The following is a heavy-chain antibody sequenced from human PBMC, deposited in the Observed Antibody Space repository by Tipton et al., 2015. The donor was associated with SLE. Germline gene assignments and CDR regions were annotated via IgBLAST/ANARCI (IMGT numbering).Heavy chain of an antibody. D-gene: IGHD1-26*01. CDR2: AYYSGST. J-gene: IGHJ4*02. Sequence: TLSLTCSVSDGSISSRLHYWGWIRPPPGKGLEWIGNAYYSGSTYYKPSLKGRVTISVDTSKNQFFLKMTSVTAADTAVYYCARGHGQWEFFDLWGQGTLVTVSS. CDR1: DGSISSRLHY. V-gene: IGHV4-39*01. CDR3: ARGHGQWEFFDL.